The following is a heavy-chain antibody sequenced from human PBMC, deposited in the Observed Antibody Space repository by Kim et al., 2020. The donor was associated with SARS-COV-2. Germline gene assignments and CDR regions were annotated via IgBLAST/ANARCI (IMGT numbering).Heavy chain of an antibody. CDR2: VYGDGPT. D-gene: IGHD2-21*02. V-gene: IGHV3-66*01. CDR3: SSDPRDPSGMVV. Sequence: GGSLRLSCTASGFTFRTNYMHWVRQAPGKGLEWVSLVYGDGPTYYAASGTGRFTISTDSSKNTWYTQLLHLSTLDTAVYSCSSDPRDPSGMVVFGQGIT. J-gene: IGHJ6*02. CDR1: GFTFRTNY.